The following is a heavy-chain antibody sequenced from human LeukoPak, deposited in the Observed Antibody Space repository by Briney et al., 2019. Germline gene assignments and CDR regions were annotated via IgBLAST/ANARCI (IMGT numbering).Heavy chain of an antibody. J-gene: IGHJ1*01. CDR1: GFTFSSYW. D-gene: IGHD3-22*01. CDR3: ARLLWSYDSSGHEYFQH. Sequence: RGSLRLSCAASGFTFSSYWMSWVRQAPGKGLEWVANMKQDGSEKYYVDSVKGRFTISRDNAKNSLYLQMNSLRAEDTAVYYCARLLWSYDSSGHEYFQHWGQGTLVTVSS. CDR2: MKQDGSEK. V-gene: IGHV3-7*01.